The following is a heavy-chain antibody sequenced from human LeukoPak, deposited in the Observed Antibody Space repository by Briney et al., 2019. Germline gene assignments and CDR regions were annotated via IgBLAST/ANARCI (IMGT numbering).Heavy chain of an antibody. J-gene: IGHJ4*02. V-gene: IGHV1-2*02. Sequence: GASVKVSCKASGYTFTGYYMHWVRQAPGQGLEWMGWINPNSGGTNYAQKFQGRVTMTRDTSISTAYMELSRLRSDDTAVYYCASTCSGGSCYLFDYWGQGTLVTVSS. CDR2: INPNSGGT. CDR3: ASTCSGGSCYLFDY. CDR1: GYTFTGYY. D-gene: IGHD2-15*01.